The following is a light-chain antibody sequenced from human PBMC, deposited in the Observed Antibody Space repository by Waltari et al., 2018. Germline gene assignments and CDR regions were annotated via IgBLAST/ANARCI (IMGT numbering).Light chain of an antibody. CDR1: QTISSY. V-gene: IGKV1-39*01. J-gene: IGKJ1*01. Sequence: IQMTQSPSVLSASAGDRIIITCRASQTISSYLNWYQHKPGKAPKLLIYAASRLQTGVPSRFTGSGSGTDFTLTITSLQPEDFATYYCQQSYLTWTFGQGTKVDVK. CDR2: AAS. CDR3: QQSYLTWT.